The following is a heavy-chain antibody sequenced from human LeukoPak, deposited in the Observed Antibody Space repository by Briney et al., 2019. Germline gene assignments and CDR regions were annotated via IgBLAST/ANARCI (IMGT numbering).Heavy chain of an antibody. CDR3: GRHDSGTYYRFDY. Sequence: SETLSLTCTVSGGSISSSSYYWNWLRQPPGKGLELVGSVNYGGPTYYNPSLKSRVTISVDTSRNQFSLKLSSVTAADTSVYYCGRHDSGTYYRFDYWGQGSLVTVSS. CDR2: VNYGGPT. CDR1: GGSISSSSYY. D-gene: IGHD1-26*01. J-gene: IGHJ4*02. V-gene: IGHV4-39*01.